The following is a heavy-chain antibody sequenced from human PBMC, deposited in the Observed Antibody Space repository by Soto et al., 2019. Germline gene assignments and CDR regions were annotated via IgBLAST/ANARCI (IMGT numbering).Heavy chain of an antibody. CDR2: IRNKANNYAT. CDR1: VFLRSVSA. Sequence: GSLRLSCEASVFLRSVSAVHWVRQASGKGLEWVGRIRNKANNYATAYAASVKGRFTVSRDDSKNTAYLQMNSLKTEDSAVYYCTRLEYDVDVWGQGTTVTVSS. V-gene: IGHV3-73*01. CDR3: TRLEYDVDV. J-gene: IGHJ6*02.